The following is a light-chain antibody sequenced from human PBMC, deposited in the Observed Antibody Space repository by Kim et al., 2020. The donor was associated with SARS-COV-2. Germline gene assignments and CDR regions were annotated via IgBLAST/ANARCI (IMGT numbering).Light chain of an antibody. J-gene: IGLJ2*01. CDR1: NLGDKY. CDR3: QAWHSITVV. CDR2: QDT. Sequence: SYELTQPPSVSVSPGQTASITCSGDNLGDKYACWYQQKPGQSPVLVIYQDTKRPSGIPERFSGSNSGNTATLTISETQAMDEADYYCQAWHSITVV. V-gene: IGLV3-1*01.